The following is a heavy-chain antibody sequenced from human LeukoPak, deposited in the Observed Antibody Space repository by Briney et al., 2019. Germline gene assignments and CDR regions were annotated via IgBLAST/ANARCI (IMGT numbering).Heavy chain of an antibody. V-gene: IGHV4-59*01. Sequence: SETLSLTCTVSGGSISSYYWSWIRQPPGKGLEWIGYIYYSGSTNHNPSLKSRVTISVDTSKNQFSLKLSSVTAADTAVYHCARTTWGGYSGYDLDAFDIWGQGTMVTVSS. CDR2: IYYSGST. D-gene: IGHD5-12*01. CDR1: GGSISSYY. J-gene: IGHJ3*02. CDR3: ARTTWGGYSGYDLDAFDI.